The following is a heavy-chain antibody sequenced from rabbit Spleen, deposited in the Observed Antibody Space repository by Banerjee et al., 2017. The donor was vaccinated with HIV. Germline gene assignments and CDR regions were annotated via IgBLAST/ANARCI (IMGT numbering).Heavy chain of an antibody. CDR2: IDIGSSGFT. V-gene: IGHV1S40*01. CDR3: ARDLTGVIGWNFGW. J-gene: IGHJ4*01. D-gene: IGHD1-1*01. CDR1: GVSFSGDSY. Sequence: QSLEESGGDLVKPGASLTLTCKASGVSFSGDSYDSYMCWVRQAPGKGLEWIACIDIGSSGFTYFASWAKGRFTISKTSSTTVTLQMTSLTAADTATYFCARDLTGVIGWNFGWWGPGTLVTVS.